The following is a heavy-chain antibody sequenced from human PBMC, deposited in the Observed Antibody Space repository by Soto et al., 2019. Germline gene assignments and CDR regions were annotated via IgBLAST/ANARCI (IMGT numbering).Heavy chain of an antibody. CDR3: VKSLEKEALRPGGFDH. Sequence: GGSLRLSCAASGFTFDDYTVHWVRQAPGRGLEWVSLISWDGGGTYYADSVRGRFTISRDNSKNSLYLQMNRLRPEDTAFYYCVKSLEKEALRPGGFDHWGQGTLVTVSS. CDR2: ISWDGGGT. J-gene: IGHJ4*02. D-gene: IGHD3-16*01. CDR1: GFTFDDYT. V-gene: IGHV3-43*01.